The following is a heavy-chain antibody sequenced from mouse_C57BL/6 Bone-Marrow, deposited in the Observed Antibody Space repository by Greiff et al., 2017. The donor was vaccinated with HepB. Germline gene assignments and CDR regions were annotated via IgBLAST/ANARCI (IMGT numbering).Heavy chain of an antibody. D-gene: IGHD2-1*01. Sequence: EVKLMESGPVLVKPGASVKMSCKASGYTFTDYYMNWVKQSHGKSLEWIGVINPYNGGTSYNQKFKGKATLTVDKSSSTAYMELNSLTSEDSAVYYCASLLYGNFDYWGQGTTLTVSS. V-gene: IGHV1-19*01. CDR3: ASLLYGNFDY. CDR2: INPYNGGT. J-gene: IGHJ2*01. CDR1: GYTFTDYY.